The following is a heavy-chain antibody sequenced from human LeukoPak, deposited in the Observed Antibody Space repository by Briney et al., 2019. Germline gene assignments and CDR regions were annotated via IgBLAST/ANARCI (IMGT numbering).Heavy chain of an antibody. J-gene: IGHJ4*02. CDR3: AKLDSITMIVVVKSFDY. V-gene: IGHV3-20*04. CDR1: GFTFGDYG. D-gene: IGHD3-22*01. Sequence: GGSLRLSCAASGFTFGDYGMSWVRQAPGKGLEWVSGINWNGGSTAYADSVKGRFTISRDNSKNTLYLQMNSLRAEDTAVYYCAKLDSITMIVVVKSFDYWGQGTLVTVSS. CDR2: INWNGGST.